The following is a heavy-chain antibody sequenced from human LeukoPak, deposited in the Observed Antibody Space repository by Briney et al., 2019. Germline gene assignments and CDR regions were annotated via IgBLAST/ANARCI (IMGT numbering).Heavy chain of an antibody. CDR2: ISYDGSNK. J-gene: IGHJ6*04. D-gene: IGHD5-12*01. V-gene: IGHV3-30*01. Sequence: PGGSLRLSCAASGFTFSSYGLHWVRQAPGKGLEWVAGISYDGSNKYYVDSVKGRFTISRDNSKNTVYLQMNSLRAEDTAVYYCARDLATLGMDVWGKGTTVTVSS. CDR3: ARDLATLGMDV. CDR1: GFTFSSYG.